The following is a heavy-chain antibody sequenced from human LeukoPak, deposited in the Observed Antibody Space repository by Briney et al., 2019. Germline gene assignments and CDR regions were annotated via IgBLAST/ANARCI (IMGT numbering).Heavy chain of an antibody. CDR3: ARERRRYHGPGSYYTLGGMDV. J-gene: IGHJ6*04. V-gene: IGHV4-34*01. D-gene: IGHD3-10*01. Sequence: SETLSFTCAVYGGSFSGYYWSWIRQPPGKVLELIGEINHSGSTNYNPSLKSRVTISVDTSKNQFSLKLSSVTAQDTAVYYCARERRRYHGPGSYYTLGGMDVWRKATTVTVSS. CDR1: GGSFSGYY. CDR2: INHSGST.